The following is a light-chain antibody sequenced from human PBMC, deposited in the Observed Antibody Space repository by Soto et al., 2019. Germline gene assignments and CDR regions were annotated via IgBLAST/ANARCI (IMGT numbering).Light chain of an antibody. J-gene: IGKJ2*01. Sequence: EIVMTQSPATLSVSPGERATLSCRASQSVSSNLAWYQQKPGQAPRLLIYGASTRATGIPGRVSGSGSGTEFTLTISSLQSEDFAGYYWQQYNNWPPVTFGQGNKLEIK. CDR3: QQYNNWPPVT. CDR2: GAS. CDR1: QSVSSN. V-gene: IGKV3-15*01.